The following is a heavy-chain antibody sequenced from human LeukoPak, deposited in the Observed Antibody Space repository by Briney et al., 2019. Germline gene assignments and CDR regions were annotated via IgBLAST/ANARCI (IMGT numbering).Heavy chain of an antibody. CDR1: GGSISSGGYY. CDR2: IYYSGST. J-gene: IGHJ4*02. V-gene: IGHV4-31*03. CDR3: ARVHCGGGCYFPGHFDY. Sequence: PSETLSLTCTVSGGSISSGGYYWSWIRQHPGKGLEWIGYIYYSGSTYYNPSLKSRATISVDTSKNQFSLKLSSVTAADTAVYYCARVHCGGGCYFPGHFDYWGQGTLVTVSS. D-gene: IGHD2-21*02.